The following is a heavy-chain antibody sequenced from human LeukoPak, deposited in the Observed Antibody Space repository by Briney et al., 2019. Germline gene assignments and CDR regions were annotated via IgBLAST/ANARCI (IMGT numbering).Heavy chain of an antibody. J-gene: IGHJ5*02. Sequence: GRSLRLSCAASGFSFSTYAIHWVRQAPGKGLEWVAVISYDGNNKYYADSVKGRFTTSRDNSKNTLYLQMNSLRAEDTAVYYCARDPYGSGSYYGPWGQGTLVTVSS. V-gene: IGHV3-30*14. CDR1: GFSFSTYA. D-gene: IGHD3-10*01. CDR2: ISYDGNNK. CDR3: ARDPYGSGSYYGP.